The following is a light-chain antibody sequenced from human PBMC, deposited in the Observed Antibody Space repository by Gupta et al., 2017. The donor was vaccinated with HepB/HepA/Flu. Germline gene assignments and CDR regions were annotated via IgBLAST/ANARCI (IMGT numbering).Light chain of an antibody. Sequence: QSVLTQPPSVSGAPGQRVTISCTGSSSNIGAGYDVHWYQQLPGTAPKPLIYGNSNRPSGVPDRFSGSKSGTSDSLAITGLQAEDEDEYDCQSYASSLSGVVFGGGTKLTVL. CDR2: GNS. CDR1: SSNIGAGYD. J-gene: IGLJ2*01. CDR3: QSYASSLSGVV. V-gene: IGLV1-40*01.